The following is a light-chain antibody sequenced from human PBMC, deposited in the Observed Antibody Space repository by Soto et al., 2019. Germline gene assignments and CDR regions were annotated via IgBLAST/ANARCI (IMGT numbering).Light chain of an antibody. CDR1: QSVLYSSNNKNY. J-gene: IGKJ1*01. Sequence: DIVMTQSPDSLAVSLGERATINCKSSQSVLYSSNNKNYLAWYQQKPGQPPKLLIYGASTRESGVPDRFSGSGSGTDVTLTISSLQAGDVAVYYCQQYYSTPWTFGQGTKVEIK. CDR3: QQYYSTPWT. CDR2: GAS. V-gene: IGKV4-1*01.